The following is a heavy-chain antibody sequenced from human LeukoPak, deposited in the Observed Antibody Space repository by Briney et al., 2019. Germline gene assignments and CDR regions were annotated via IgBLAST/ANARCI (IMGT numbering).Heavy chain of an antibody. V-gene: IGHV1-69*13. Sequence: GASVKVSCKASGYTFTSYDINWVRQAPGQGLEWMGGIIPIFGTANYAQKFQGRVTITADESTSTAYMELSSLRSEDTAVYYRARDRGHSGYDSGNDYWGQGTLVTVSS. J-gene: IGHJ4*02. CDR3: ARDRGHSGYDSGNDY. D-gene: IGHD5-12*01. CDR2: IIPIFGTA. CDR1: GYTFTSYD.